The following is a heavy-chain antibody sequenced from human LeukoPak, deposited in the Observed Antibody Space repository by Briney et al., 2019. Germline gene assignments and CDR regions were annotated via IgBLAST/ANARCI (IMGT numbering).Heavy chain of an antibody. J-gene: IGHJ4*02. CDR2: ISYDGSNK. Sequence: PGRSLRLSCAASGFTFSSYAMHWVRQAPGKGLEWVTIISYDGSNKHYADSVKGRFTISRDNSKNTLYLQVNSLRAEDTAVYYCARPDSYYYGSGSYYSSFDYWGQGTLVTVST. V-gene: IGHV3-30*04. CDR3: ARPDSYYYGSGSYYSSFDY. D-gene: IGHD3-10*01. CDR1: GFTFSSYA.